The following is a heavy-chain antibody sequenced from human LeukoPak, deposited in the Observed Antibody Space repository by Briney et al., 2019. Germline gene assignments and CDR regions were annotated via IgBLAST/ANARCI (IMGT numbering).Heavy chain of an antibody. CDR1: GLTFSSYA. D-gene: IGHD3-10*01. V-gene: IGHV3-23*01. CDR2: ISGRGGKT. Sequence: GGTLRLSCAPAGLTFSSYAMSWVRQAPGGELEWVSAISGRGGKTYYADPATGRFTISRDNSKNTLYLQMNSRRAEDTAVYYCAKRGSKDYFDYWGQGTLVTVSS. CDR3: AKRGSKDYFDY. J-gene: IGHJ4*02.